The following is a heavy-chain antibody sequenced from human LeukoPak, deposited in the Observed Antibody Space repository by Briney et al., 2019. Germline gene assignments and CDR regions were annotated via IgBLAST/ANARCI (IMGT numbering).Heavy chain of an antibody. CDR3: ARERPTIAACSSNWFDP. CDR1: GYTFTSYY. Sequence: GASVKVSCKASGYTFTSYYMHWVRQAPGQGLEWMGIINPSGGSTSYAQKFQGRVTMTRDKSTSTVYMELSSLTSEDTAVYYCARERPTIAACSSNWFDPWGQGTLVTVSS. V-gene: IGHV1-46*01. CDR2: INPSGGST. J-gene: IGHJ5*02. D-gene: IGHD6-6*01.